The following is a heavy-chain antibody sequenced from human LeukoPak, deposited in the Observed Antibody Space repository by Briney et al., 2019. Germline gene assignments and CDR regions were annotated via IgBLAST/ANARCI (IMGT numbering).Heavy chain of an antibody. Sequence: GGSLRLSCAASGFTFSDYYMSWIRQASGKGLEWVSYISISSNDIKYADSVKGRFTISRDNAKNSLYLQMNSLRDEDTAVYYCARDRAEHCSGASCFPGYHWGKGTTVTVS. CDR3: ARDRAEHCSGASCFPGYH. J-gene: IGHJ6*03. CDR2: ISISSNDI. V-gene: IGHV3-11*06. D-gene: IGHD2-2*01. CDR1: GFTFSDYY.